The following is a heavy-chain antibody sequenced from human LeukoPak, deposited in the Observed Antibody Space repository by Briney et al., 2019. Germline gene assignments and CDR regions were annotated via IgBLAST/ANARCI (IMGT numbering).Heavy chain of an antibody. CDR1: GGSISSGGYY. CDR2: IYYSGST. J-gene: IGHJ5*02. V-gene: IGHV4-31*03. D-gene: IGHD2-2*01. CDR3: ARGYCSSTSCYPPLGGSSGVNNCFAP. Sequence: SETLSLTCTVSGGSISSGGYYWSWIRQHPGKGLEWIGYIYYSGSTYYNPSLKSRVTISVDTSKNQFSLKLSSVTAADTAVYYCARGYCSSTSCYPPLGGSSGVNNCFAPGGREPLVTVS.